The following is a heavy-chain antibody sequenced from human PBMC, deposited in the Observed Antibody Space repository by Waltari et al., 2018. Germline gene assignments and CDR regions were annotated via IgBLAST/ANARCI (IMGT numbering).Heavy chain of an antibody. CDR3: VKGSGGSRPYYFDS. J-gene: IGHJ4*02. CDR2: ITDTGRYT. CDR1: GFPFSRSA. Sequence: EVQLEESGGGLVQPGGSLRLSCAASGFPFSRSAMALVRQVPGKGRGLISAITDTGRYTYSAESVKGRFTISRDHSLYLQMKSLRVGDTAVYYCVKGSGGSRPYYFDSWGQGTLVTVSS. V-gene: IGHV3-23*04. D-gene: IGHD1-26*01.